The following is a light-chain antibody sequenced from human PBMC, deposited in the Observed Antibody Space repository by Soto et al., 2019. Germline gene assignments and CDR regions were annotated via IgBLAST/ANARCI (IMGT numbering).Light chain of an antibody. CDR1: QTISDNY. CDR3: QQYGTSPSWT. Sequence: EIVLTQSPGTLSLSPGERATLSCRASQTISDNYVAWYQQKPGQATRLIIYRASRRANGIPDRFTGSGSGTDFSLTISRLEPEDFAVYYCQQYGTSPSWTFGQGTKVDIK. J-gene: IGKJ1*01. V-gene: IGKV3-20*01. CDR2: RAS.